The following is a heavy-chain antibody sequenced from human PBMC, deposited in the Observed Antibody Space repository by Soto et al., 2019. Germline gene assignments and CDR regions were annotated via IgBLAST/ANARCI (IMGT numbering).Heavy chain of an antibody. CDR2: ISYDGSNK. CDR3: ARGEYSSGWYAAFDI. J-gene: IGHJ3*02. V-gene: IGHV3-30-3*01. CDR1: GFTFSSYA. D-gene: IGHD6-19*01. Sequence: PGGSLRLSCAASGFTFSSYAMHWVRQAPGKGLEWVAVISYDGSNKYYADSVKGRFTISRDNSKNTLYLQMNSLRAEDTAVYYCARGEYSSGWYAAFDIWGQGTMVTVSS.